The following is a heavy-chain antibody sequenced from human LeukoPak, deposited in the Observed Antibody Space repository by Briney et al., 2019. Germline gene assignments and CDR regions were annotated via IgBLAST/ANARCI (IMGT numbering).Heavy chain of an antibody. D-gene: IGHD3-10*01. CDR1: GGSISSSSYY. Sequence: SETLSLTCTVSGGSISSSSYYWGWIRQPPGKGLEWIGSIYYSGSTYYNPSLKSRVTISVDTSKNQFSLKLSSVTAADTAVYYCARDHYYGSGSFIYWGQGTLVTVSS. J-gene: IGHJ4*02. CDR3: ARDHYYGSGSFIY. CDR2: IYYSGST. V-gene: IGHV4-39*07.